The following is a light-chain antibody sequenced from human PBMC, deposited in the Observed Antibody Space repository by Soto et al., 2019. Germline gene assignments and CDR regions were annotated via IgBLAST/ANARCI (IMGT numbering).Light chain of an antibody. CDR1: ASNIGGNS. V-gene: IGLV1-51*01. Sequence: QSLLTQPPSVSAAPGQKVTISSSRSASNIGGNSGSCYQQFPGTAPKLLIYDDNKRPSGAPDRFSGSNSGTSATLGTTGIQTGDEADYYCGSWDISLSAYVFGTGTKVTVL. CDR2: DDN. CDR3: GSWDISLSAYV. J-gene: IGLJ1*01.